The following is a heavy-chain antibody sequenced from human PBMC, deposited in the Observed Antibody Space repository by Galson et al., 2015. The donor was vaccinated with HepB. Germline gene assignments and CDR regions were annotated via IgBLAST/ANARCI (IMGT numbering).Heavy chain of an antibody. J-gene: IGHJ3*02. CDR1: GFTFSSYW. D-gene: IGHD4-17*01. CDR2: IKQDGSEK. CDR3: ARDLSEAVTTTGDAFDI. V-gene: IGHV3-7*01. Sequence: SLRLSCAASGFTFSSYWMSWVRQAPGKGLEWVANIKQDGSEKYYVDSVKGRFTISRDNAKNSLYLQMNSLRAEDTAVYYCARDLSEAVTTTGDAFDIWGQGTMVTVSS.